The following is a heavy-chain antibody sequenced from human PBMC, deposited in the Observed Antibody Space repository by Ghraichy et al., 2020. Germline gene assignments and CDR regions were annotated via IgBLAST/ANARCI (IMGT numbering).Heavy chain of an antibody. V-gene: IGHV3-30*18. CDR1: GFTFSSYG. CDR3: AKDRLRKGYSYGYHY. Sequence: GGSLRLSCAASGFTFSSYGMHWVRQAPGKGLEWVAVISYDGSNKYYADSVKGRFTISRDNSKNTLYLQMNSLRAEDTAVYYCAKDRLRKGYSYGYHYWGQGTLVTVSS. D-gene: IGHD5-18*01. CDR2: ISYDGSNK. J-gene: IGHJ4*02.